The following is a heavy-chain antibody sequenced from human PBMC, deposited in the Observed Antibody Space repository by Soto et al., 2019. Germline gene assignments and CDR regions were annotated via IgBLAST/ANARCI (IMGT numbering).Heavy chain of an antibody. D-gene: IGHD3-22*01. CDR1: EFNLSNYA. V-gene: IGHV3-23*01. CDR3: AKNPGYYYDSTGYHFDY. Sequence: GGSLRLRCAASEFNLSNYAMIRVRQAPGKGLEWVSAISYGGGTTYYADSVKGRFTISRDKSKNTLYLQMNSLRAEDTAVYYCAKNPGYYYDSTGYHFDYWGQGTLVTVSS. J-gene: IGHJ4*02. CDR2: ISYGGGTT.